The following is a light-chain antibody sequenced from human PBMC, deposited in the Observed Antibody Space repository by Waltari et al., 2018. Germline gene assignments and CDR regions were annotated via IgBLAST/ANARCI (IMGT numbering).Light chain of an antibody. CDR3: SSVTRSSTWV. Sequence: QSALTQPASVSGSPGQSITISCTGTSSDVGGYAYVSWYQQYPGKAPKLMIYEVRKRPSGVSNRFSGSKSGNTASLTISGLQAEDEADYYCSSVTRSSTWVFGGGTKLTVL. CDR2: EVR. V-gene: IGLV2-14*01. CDR1: SSDVGGYAY. J-gene: IGLJ3*02.